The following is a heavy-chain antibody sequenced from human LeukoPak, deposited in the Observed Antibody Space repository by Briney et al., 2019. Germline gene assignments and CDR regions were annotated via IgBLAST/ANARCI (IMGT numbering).Heavy chain of an antibody. Sequence: GGSLRLSCAASGFXFSSYPIHWVRQAPGKGLEYVPGISSNGDSTYYANSVKGRFTISRDNSKNTLYLQMGSLRAEDMAVYYCAREYYYEELDYWGQGTLVTVSS. CDR2: ISSNGDST. CDR3: AREYYYEELDY. CDR1: GFXFSSYP. D-gene: IGHD3-22*01. V-gene: IGHV3-64*01. J-gene: IGHJ4*02.